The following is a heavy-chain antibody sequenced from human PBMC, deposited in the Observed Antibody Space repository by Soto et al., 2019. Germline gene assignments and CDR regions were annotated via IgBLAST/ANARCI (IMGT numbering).Heavy chain of an antibody. V-gene: IGHV3-23*01. CDR3: AKDLSDHIAAAEEGGMDV. CDR2: ISGSGGST. D-gene: IGHD6-13*01. J-gene: IGHJ6*02. Sequence: PGGSLRLSCAASGFTFSSYAMSWVRQAPGKGLEWVSAISGSGGSTYYADSVKGRFTISRDNSKNTLYLQMNSLRAEDTAVYYCAKDLSDHIAAAEEGGMDVWGQGTTVTVSS. CDR1: GFTFSSYA.